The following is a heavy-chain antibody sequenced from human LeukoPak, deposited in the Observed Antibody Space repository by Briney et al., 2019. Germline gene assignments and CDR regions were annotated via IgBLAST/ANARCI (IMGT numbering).Heavy chain of an antibody. CDR2: IYYSGST. J-gene: IGHJ4*02. CDR1: GSSISSGGYY. D-gene: IGHD3-16*01. CDR3: ASPGGGPTDY. V-gene: IGHV4-39*01. Sequence: PSETLSLTCTVSGSSISSGGYYWGWIRQPPGKGLEWIGSIYYSGSTYYNPSLKSRVTISVDTSKNQFSLKLSSVTAADTAVYYCASPGGGPTDYWGQGTLVTVFS.